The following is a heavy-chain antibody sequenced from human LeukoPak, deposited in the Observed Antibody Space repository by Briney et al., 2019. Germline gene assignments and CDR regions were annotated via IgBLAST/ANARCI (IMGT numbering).Heavy chain of an antibody. CDR1: GYTFTSYG. J-gene: IGHJ4*02. CDR3: AREPLSNYYDSSGYYDY. D-gene: IGHD3-22*01. Sequence: ASVTVSCNASGYTFTSYGISWVRHAPGQGLEWMRWISAYNGNTNYAQKLQGRVTMTTDTSTSTAYMELRSLRSDDTAVYYCAREPLSNYYDSSGYYDYWGQGTLVTVSS. CDR2: ISAYNGNT. V-gene: IGHV1-18*01.